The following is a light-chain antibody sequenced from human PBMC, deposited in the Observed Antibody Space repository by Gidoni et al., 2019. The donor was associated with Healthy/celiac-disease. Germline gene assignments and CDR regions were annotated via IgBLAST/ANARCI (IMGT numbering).Light chain of an antibody. J-gene: IGLJ2*01. V-gene: IGLV1-44*01. Sequence: HSLLSQPPSASGTPGQRVTITCSGSSSNIGSNTVNWYQQLPGTAPKLLIYSNNQRPSGVPDRFSGSKSGTPASLAISGLQSEDEADYYCAAWDDSLNGVVFGGGTKLTVL. CDR2: SNN. CDR3: AAWDDSLNGVV. CDR1: SSNIGSNT.